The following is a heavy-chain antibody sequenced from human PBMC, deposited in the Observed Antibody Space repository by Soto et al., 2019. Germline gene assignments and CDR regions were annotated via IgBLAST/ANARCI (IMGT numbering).Heavy chain of an antibody. CDR3: AKQSDDYGEADYFDY. V-gene: IGHV3-23*01. J-gene: IGHJ4*02. D-gene: IGHD4-17*01. CDR1: GFTFSSYA. Sequence: EVQLLESGGGLVQPGGSLRLSCAASGFTFSSYAMSWVRQAPGKGLEWVSAISGSGGSTYYADSVKGRFTISRDNSKNTLYLQMNSLRAEDTALYYCAKQSDDYGEADYFDYWGQGTLVTVSS. CDR2: ISGSGGST.